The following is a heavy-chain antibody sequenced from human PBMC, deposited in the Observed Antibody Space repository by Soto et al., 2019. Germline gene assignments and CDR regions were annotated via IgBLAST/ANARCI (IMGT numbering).Heavy chain of an antibody. CDR2: IYYSGST. CDR3: ARVGTSCHTGGCYYYYGLDV. Sequence: QVRLQESGPGLVKPSETLSLSCLVSGDSVGNGPYYWSWIRQSPGEGLEWIGYIYYSGSTNVNPSLESRVNISIDMSKHQFFLELRSVTAADAAVYFCARVGTSCHTGGCYYYYGLDVWGQGTTVAISS. J-gene: IGHJ6*02. CDR1: GDSVGNGPYY. D-gene: IGHD2-2*02. V-gene: IGHV4-61*01.